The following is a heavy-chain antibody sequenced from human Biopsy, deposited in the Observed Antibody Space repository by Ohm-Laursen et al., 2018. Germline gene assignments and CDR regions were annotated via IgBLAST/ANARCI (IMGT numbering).Heavy chain of an antibody. CDR1: GGTFSNYA. D-gene: IGHD4-17*01. J-gene: IGHJ3*02. V-gene: IGHV1-69*17. CDR2: IIAASGLV. Sequence: GSSVKVSCNASGGTFSNYAISWVRQAPGEGLEWMGGIIAASGLVNYAPKFQGRVSITADKSTTTAYMELGSLRSEDTAVYFCARDQHTLYGDFENAFDIWGQGTMVTVSS. CDR3: ARDQHTLYGDFENAFDI.